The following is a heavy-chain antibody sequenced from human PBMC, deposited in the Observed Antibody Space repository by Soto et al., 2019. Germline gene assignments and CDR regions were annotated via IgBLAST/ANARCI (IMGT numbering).Heavy chain of an antibody. D-gene: IGHD2-8*01. CDR3: AEARCYTKSGVIYFYYYLDV. CDR1: GLTFKNYA. V-gene: IGHV3-23*01. Sequence: VQLLESGGNLVQPGGSLRLSCAASGLTFKNYAMAWVRQAPGKGLEWVSTISAGGDSTYYADSVKGRFTVSRDNSASTLYLQMNSLGAADTAIYFCAEARCYTKSGVIYFYYYLDVWGKGTTVTVSS. CDR2: ISAGGDST. J-gene: IGHJ6*03.